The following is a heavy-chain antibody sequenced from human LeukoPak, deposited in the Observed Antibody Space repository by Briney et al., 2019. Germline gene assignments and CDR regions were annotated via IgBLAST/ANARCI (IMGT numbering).Heavy chain of an antibody. CDR2: INTNTGNP. CDR1: GYTFTSYA. D-gene: IGHD4-23*01. CDR3: ASLYGGKGYNWFDP. V-gene: IGHV7-4-1*02. Sequence: ASVKVSCKASGYTFTSYAMNWVRQAPGQGLEWMGWINTNTGNPTYARGFTGRFVFSLDTSVSTAYLQISSLKAEDTAVYYCASLYGGKGYNWFDPWGQGTLVTVSS. J-gene: IGHJ5*02.